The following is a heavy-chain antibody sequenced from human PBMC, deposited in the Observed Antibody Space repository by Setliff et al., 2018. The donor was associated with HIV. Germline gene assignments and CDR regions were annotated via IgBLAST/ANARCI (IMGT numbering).Heavy chain of an antibody. J-gene: IGHJ3*02. V-gene: IGHV4-34*01. CDR1: GGSFSGYY. D-gene: IGHD1-26*01. Sequence: SETLSLTCAVYGGSFSGYYWSWIRQTPGKGLEWIGEINHSGSTNYNPSLKSRVTISVDTSKNQFSLKLSSVTAADTAVYYCARTSGSRPHDAFDIWGQGTMVTVS. CDR2: INHSGST. CDR3: ARTSGSRPHDAFDI.